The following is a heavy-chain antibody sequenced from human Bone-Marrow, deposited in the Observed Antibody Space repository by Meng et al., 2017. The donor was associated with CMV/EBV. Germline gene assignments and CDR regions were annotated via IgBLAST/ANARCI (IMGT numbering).Heavy chain of an antibody. Sequence: SETLPLTCTVSGGSISSYYWSWIRQPPGKGLEWIGYIYYSGSTNYNPSLKSRVTISVDTSKNQFSLKLSSVTAADTAVYYCARDSGVYGMDVWGQGTTVTVSS. CDR2: IYYSGST. CDR3: ARDSGVYGMDV. D-gene: IGHD3-10*01. CDR1: GGSISSYY. J-gene: IGHJ6*02. V-gene: IGHV4-59*01.